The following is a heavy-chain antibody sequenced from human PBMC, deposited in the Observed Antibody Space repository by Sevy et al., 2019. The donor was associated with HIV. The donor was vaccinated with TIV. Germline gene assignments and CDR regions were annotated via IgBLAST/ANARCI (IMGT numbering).Heavy chain of an antibody. CDR1: GGSISSGSYY. D-gene: IGHD3-9*01. Sequence: TLSLTCTVSGGSISSGSYYWSWIRQPAGKGLEWIGRIYTSGSTNYNPSLKSRVTISVDTSKNQFSLKLSPVTAADTAVYYCARAVMDDILTGYYGAMDVWGKGTTVTVSS. J-gene: IGHJ6*03. V-gene: IGHV4-61*02. CDR2: IYTSGST. CDR3: ARAVMDDILTGYYGAMDV.